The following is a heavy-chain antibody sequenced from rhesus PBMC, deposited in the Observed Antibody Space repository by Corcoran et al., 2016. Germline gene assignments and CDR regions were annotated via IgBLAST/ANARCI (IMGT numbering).Heavy chain of an antibody. Sequence: QVQLQESGPGVVKPSETLSLTCAVSGGTISSGYYYWSWIRQPPGKGLEWIGGIYRNSESTNYTPSLKSRVTISKDTSKNQFSLKLSSVTATDTAVYYCARASRVRALDYWGQGVLVTVSS. D-gene: IGHD6-13*01. CDR3: ARASRVRALDY. CDR2: IYRNSEST. V-gene: IGHV4S12*01. CDR1: GGTISSGYYY. J-gene: IGHJ4*01.